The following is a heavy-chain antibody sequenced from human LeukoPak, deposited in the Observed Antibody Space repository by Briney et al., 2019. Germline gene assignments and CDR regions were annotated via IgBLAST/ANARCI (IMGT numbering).Heavy chain of an antibody. Sequence: GASVKVSCKASGGTFSNYAISWVRQAPGQGLEWMGRIIVILGIADYAQKLQGRVTITADKSTTTVYMELSSLRSEDTAVYYCARDGMLRGVIDYSGMDVWGQGATVTVSS. V-gene: IGHV1-69*04. D-gene: IGHD3-10*01. J-gene: IGHJ6*02. CDR3: ARDGMLRGVIDYSGMDV. CDR2: IIVILGIA. CDR1: GGTFSNYA.